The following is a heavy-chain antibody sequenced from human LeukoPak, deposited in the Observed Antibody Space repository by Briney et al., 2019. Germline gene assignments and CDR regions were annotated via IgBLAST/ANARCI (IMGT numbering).Heavy chain of an antibody. CDR3: ARADYGDYRDAFDI. CDR2: ISAYNGNT. J-gene: IGHJ3*02. CDR1: GYTFTSYG. Sequence: ASVTVSCKASGYTFTSYGISWVRQAPGQGLEWMGWISAYNGNTNYAQKFQGRVTMTTDTSTSTAYMELRSLRSDDTAVYYCARADYGDYRDAFDIWGQGTMVTVSS. V-gene: IGHV1-18*01. D-gene: IGHD4-17*01.